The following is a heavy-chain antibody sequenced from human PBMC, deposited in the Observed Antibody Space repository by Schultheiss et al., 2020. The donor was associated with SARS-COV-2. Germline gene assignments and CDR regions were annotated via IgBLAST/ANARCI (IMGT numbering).Heavy chain of an antibody. CDR2: ISGSGGST. D-gene: IGHD3-3*02. CDR3: ARCQRFWSQDY. Sequence: GESLKISCAASGFTFSSYAMSWVRQAPGKGLEWVSAISGSGGSTYYADSVKGRFTISRDNSKNTLYLQMNSLRAEDTAVYYCARCQRFWSQDYWGQGTLVTVSS. J-gene: IGHJ4*02. V-gene: IGHV3-23*01. CDR1: GFTFSSYA.